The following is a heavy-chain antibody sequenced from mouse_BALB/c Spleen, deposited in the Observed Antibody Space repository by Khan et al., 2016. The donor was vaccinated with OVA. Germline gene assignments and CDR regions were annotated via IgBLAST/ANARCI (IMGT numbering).Heavy chain of an antibody. V-gene: IGHV5-6*01. CDR1: GFTFSTYG. CDR3: TRLAYYYDSEGFAY. Sequence: EVHLVESGGDVVKPGGSLKLSCAASGFTFSTYGMSWVRQTPDKRLEWVATISTGGHYTYYPDTVKGRFTISRDHAKNTLYLQMSSLKSEDTAMFYCTRLAYYYDSEGFAYWGQGTLVTVSA. J-gene: IGHJ3*01. CDR2: ISTGGHYT. D-gene: IGHD1-1*01.